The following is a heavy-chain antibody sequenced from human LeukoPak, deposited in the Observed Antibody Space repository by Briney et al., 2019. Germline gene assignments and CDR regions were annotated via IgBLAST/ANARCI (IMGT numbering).Heavy chain of an antibody. CDR3: ATVHFSVACSSTRCDTFWFDP. J-gene: IGHJ5*02. V-gene: IGHV1-24*01. D-gene: IGHD2-2*02. CDR1: GYTLTELS. Sequence: GASVKVSCKVSGYTLTELSMHWVRQAPGKGLEWMGGFDPEDGETIYAQKFQGRVTMTEDTSTDTAYMELSSLRSEDTAVYYCATVHFSVACSSTRCDTFWFDPWGQGALVTVSS. CDR2: FDPEDGET.